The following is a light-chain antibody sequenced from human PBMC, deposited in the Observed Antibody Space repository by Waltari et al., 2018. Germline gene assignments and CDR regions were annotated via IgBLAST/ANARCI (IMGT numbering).Light chain of an antibody. Sequence: QSVLTQPPSASGTPGQRVTISCSASSSNIGRNYVYWYQQLPGTAPKLLIYRNNQRPSGVPDRFSGSKSGTSASLAISGLRSEDEADYYCAAWDDSLSVVFGGGTKLTVL. J-gene: IGLJ2*01. V-gene: IGLV1-47*01. CDR3: AAWDDSLSVV. CDR1: SSNIGRNY. CDR2: RNN.